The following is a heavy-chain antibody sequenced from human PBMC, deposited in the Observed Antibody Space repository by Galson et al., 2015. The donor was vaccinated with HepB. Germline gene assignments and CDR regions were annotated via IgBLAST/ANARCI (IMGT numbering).Heavy chain of an antibody. D-gene: IGHD5-18*01. V-gene: IGHV4-34*01. CDR3: ARVGRGYSKRYGMDV. Sequence: ETLSLTCAVYGGSFSGYYWSWIRQPPGKGLEWIGEINHSGSTNYNPFLKSRVTISVDTSKNQFSLKLSSVTAADTAVYYWARVGRGYSKRYGMDVWGQGTTVTVSS. J-gene: IGHJ6*02. CDR1: GGSFSGYY. CDR2: INHSGST.